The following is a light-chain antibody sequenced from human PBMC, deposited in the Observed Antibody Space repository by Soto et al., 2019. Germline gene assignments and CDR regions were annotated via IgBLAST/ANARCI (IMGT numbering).Light chain of an antibody. V-gene: IGLV2-14*01. CDR2: DVS. CDR1: SSDVGAYNY. CDR3: SSYTTSTTGV. Sequence: QSALTQPASVSGSPGQSITISCTGTSSDVGAYNYVSWFQQHPGKAPSLIIYDVSNRPSGVSNRFSGSKSGNTASLTISGLQAEDEADYYCSSYTTSTTGVFGGGTKVTVL. J-gene: IGLJ3*02.